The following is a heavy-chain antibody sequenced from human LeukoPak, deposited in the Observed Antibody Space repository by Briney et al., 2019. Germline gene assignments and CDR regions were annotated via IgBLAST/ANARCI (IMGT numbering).Heavy chain of an antibody. D-gene: IGHD3-9*01. V-gene: IGHV4-59*01. Sequence: SETLSLTCTVSGGSISSYYWSWIRQPPGKGLEWIGYIYYSGTTNYNPSLKSRVTISVDTSKNQFSLKLSSVTAADTAVYYCATGRSIRYFDYWGQGTLLTVSS. CDR3: ATGRSIRYFDY. CDR1: GGSISSYY. CDR2: IYYSGTT. J-gene: IGHJ4*02.